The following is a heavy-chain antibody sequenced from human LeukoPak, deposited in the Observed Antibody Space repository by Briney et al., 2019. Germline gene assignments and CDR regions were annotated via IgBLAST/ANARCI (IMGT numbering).Heavy chain of an antibody. CDR1: GFTFSSYS. CDR2: ISSSSSYI. V-gene: IGHV3-21*01. CDR3: ARVNFGVVIIHHTNWFDP. Sequence: GGSLRLSCAASGFTFSSYSMNWVRQAPGKGLEWVSSISSSSSYIYYADSVKGRFTISRDNAKNSLYLQMNSLRAEDTAVYHCARVNFGVVIIHHTNWFDPWGQGTLVTVSS. D-gene: IGHD3-3*01. J-gene: IGHJ5*02.